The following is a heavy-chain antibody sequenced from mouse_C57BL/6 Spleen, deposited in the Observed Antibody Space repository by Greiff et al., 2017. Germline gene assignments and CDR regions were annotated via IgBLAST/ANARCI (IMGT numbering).Heavy chain of an antibody. Sequence: EVKLVESGGGLVKPGGSLKLSCAASGFTFSSYTMSWVRQTPGKGLEWVATISGGGGNTYYPDSVKGRFTISRDNAKNTRYLKMSSLRSEDTALYYCAKTSMDYWGQGTSVTVSA. V-gene: IGHV5-9*01. CDR3: AKTSMDY. J-gene: IGHJ4*01. CDR1: GFTFSSYT. CDR2: ISGGGGNT.